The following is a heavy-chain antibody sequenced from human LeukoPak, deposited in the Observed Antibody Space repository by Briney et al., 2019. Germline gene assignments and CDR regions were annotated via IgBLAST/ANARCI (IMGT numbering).Heavy chain of an antibody. CDR3: ARHVPAIVVVTAILGYHDS. V-gene: IGHV4-39*01. Sequence: SEALSLTCTVSGGSISSGSYYCGWIRQPPGKGLECIVSIYYSGGTYYNPSLKSRVTISVDTSKNQCSLKMSSVTAADTAVYYCARHVPAIVVVTAILGYHDSWGQGTLVTVSS. D-gene: IGHD2-21*02. CDR2: IYYSGGT. J-gene: IGHJ4*02. CDR1: GGSISSGSYY.